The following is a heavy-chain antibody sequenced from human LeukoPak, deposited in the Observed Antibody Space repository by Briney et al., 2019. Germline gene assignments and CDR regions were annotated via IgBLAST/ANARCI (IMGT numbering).Heavy chain of an antibody. Sequence: GGSLRLSCAASGFTFSSYSMNWVRQAPGKGLEWVSSISSSSSYIYYADSVKGRFTISRDNAKNSLYLQMNSLRAEDTAVYYCAREMGSCTNGVCYKGKDYWGQGTLVTVSS. CDR2: ISSSSSYI. CDR1: GFTFSSYS. D-gene: IGHD2-8*01. V-gene: IGHV3-21*01. J-gene: IGHJ4*02. CDR3: AREMGSCTNGVCYKGKDY.